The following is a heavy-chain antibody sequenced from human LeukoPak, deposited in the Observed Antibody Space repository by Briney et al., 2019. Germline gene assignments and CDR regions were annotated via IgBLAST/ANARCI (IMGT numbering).Heavy chain of an antibody. CDR2: ISYEGSIK. CDR1: GFTFSSHG. CDR3: AKCQGRVCSSTPHGMDV. V-gene: IGHV3-30*18. Sequence: GGSLRPSCAASGFTFSSHGMHWVRQAPGKGLEWVAVISYEGSIKYYADSVKGRFTISRDNSKNTLYLQMNSLRAEDTAVYYCAKCQGRVCSSTPHGMDVWGRGTTVTVSS. D-gene: IGHD2-2*01. J-gene: IGHJ6*02.